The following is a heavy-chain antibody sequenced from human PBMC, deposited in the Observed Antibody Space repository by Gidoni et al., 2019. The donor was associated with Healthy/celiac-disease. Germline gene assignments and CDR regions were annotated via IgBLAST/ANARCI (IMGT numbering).Heavy chain of an antibody. D-gene: IGHD3-3*01. CDR1: GFHFGSYA. J-gene: IGHJ4*02. CDR3: ARPYDFWSSYFDY. CDR2: ISGSGGST. V-gene: IGHV3-23*04. Sequence: EVQLVESGGGLVQPGGSLRLSCAASGFHFGSYAMSWVRQAPGKGLEWVSAISGSGGSTYYADSLKGRFTISRDNSKNTLYLQMNSLRAEDTAVYYCARPYDFWSSYFDYCGQGTLVTVS.